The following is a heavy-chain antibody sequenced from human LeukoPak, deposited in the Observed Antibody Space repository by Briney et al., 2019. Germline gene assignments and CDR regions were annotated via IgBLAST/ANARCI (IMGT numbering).Heavy chain of an antibody. J-gene: IGHJ6*04. CDR1: GFTSSSYS. Sequence: GALRLSCAASGFTSSSYSMNWVRQAPGKGLEGGSYISSSGSTVYYADSVKGRFTVSRDNAKNTMYLQMNSLRAEDTAVYYCAELGITMIGGVWGKGTTVTISS. V-gene: IGHV3-48*04. CDR2: ISSSGSTV. CDR3: AELGITMIGGV. D-gene: IGHD3-10*02.